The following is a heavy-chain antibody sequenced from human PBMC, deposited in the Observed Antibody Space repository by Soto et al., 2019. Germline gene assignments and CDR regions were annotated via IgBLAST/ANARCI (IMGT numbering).Heavy chain of an antibody. D-gene: IGHD5-12*01. J-gene: IGHJ4*02. V-gene: IGHV1-69*01. CDR3: ARGVASSD. Sequence: QVQLVQSEAEVKKPGSSVKVSCKSSGLTFRSDSISWVRQAPGQGLEWMGGIIPISRTPTYAQKFQGRVTIIADESTRTAYMEVTSLTFEDTAVYYCARGVASSDWGQGTLVTVSS. CDR2: IIPISRTP. CDR1: GLTFRSDS.